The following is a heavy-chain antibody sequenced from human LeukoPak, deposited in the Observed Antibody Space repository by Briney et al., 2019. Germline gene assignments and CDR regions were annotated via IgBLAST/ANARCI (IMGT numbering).Heavy chain of an antibody. D-gene: IGHD3-3*01. CDR2: IRSKAYGGTA. J-gene: IGHJ4*02. V-gene: IGHV3-49*03. CDR1: GFTFSSYA. Sequence: SGGSLRLSCAASGFTFSSYAMSWFRQAPGKGLEWVGFIRSKAYGGTAEYAASVKGGFTISRDDSKSIAYLQMNSLKTEDTAVYYCTRDRGSPTYYDFWSGSAPDSFDYWGQGTLVAVSS. CDR3: TRDRGSPTYYDFWSGSAPDSFDY.